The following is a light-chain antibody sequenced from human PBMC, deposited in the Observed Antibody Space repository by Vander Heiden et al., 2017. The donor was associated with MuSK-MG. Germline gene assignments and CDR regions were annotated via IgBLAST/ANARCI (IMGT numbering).Light chain of an antibody. CDR1: RSISSW. CDR2: DAS. CDR3: QQYNSYSCT. J-gene: IGKJ2*02. Sequence: DIQMTQSPSTLSASVGDRVTITCRASRSISSWLAWYQQKPGKAPKLLIYDASSWESGVPSRFSGSGSGTEFTLTISSLQPDDFATYYCQQYNSYSCTFGQGTKVEIK. V-gene: IGKV1-5*01.